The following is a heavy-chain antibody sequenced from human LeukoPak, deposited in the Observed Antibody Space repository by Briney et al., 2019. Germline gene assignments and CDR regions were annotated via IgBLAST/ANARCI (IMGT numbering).Heavy chain of an antibody. CDR2: IYYSGST. D-gene: IGHD6-13*01. Sequence: PSETLSLTCTVSGGSISSSSYYWGWIRQPPGKGLEWIGSIYYSGSTYYNPSLKSRVTISVDTSKNQFSLKLSSVTAADTAVYYCARQGGYSSSWSPFSPFPYYMDVWGKGTTVTVSS. CDR1: GGSISSSSYY. V-gene: IGHV4-39*01. CDR3: ARQGGYSSSWSPFSPFPYYMDV. J-gene: IGHJ6*03.